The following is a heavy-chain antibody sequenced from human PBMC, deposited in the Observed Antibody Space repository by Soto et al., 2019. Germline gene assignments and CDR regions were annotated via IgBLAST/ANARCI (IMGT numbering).Heavy chain of an antibody. J-gene: IGHJ4*02. Sequence: QVQLVQSGAEEKKPGASVKVSCKASGYTFTGYAMHWVRQAPGQGLEWMGWINAGNGNTKYSQKFQGRVTITRDTSASTADMELSSLRSEDTAVYYCARAVAGAADFDYWGQGTLVTVSS. CDR2: INAGNGNT. CDR3: ARAVAGAADFDY. CDR1: GYTFTGYA. D-gene: IGHD6-19*01. V-gene: IGHV1-3*05.